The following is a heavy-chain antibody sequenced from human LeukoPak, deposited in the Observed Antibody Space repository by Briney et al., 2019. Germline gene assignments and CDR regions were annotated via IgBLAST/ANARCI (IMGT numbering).Heavy chain of an antibody. V-gene: IGHV1-18*01. CDR3: ARVESTYYYDSSGYSVL. CDR2: VNTYSGNT. D-gene: IGHD3-22*01. J-gene: IGHJ4*02. Sequence: ASVKVSCKVSGYTFTSYGMSWVRQAPGQGLEWLGWVNTYSGNTNYAQKIQGRVTMTRDTSTSTAYMELRSLRSDDTAVYYCARVESTYYYDSSGYSVLWGQGTLVTVSS. CDR1: GYTFTSYG.